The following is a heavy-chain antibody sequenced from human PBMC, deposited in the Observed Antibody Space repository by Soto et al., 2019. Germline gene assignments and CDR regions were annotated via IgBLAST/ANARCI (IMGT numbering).Heavy chain of an antibody. J-gene: IGHJ3*02. CDR3: PTGRGVGVAGPAAFDM. Sequence: QLHLVQSGAVVKKPGASVTVSCSASGYPVTAYYMHWVRQAPRRGLEWMGGLNPATGAAQYTQPCLGRGPKPEDTATSLVLREPRGPPSEDKVCYYSPTGRGVGVAGPAAFDMWGPGNLVTVSA. CDR2: LNPATGAA. CDR1: GYPVTAYY. D-gene: IGHD3-3*01. V-gene: IGHV1-2*05.